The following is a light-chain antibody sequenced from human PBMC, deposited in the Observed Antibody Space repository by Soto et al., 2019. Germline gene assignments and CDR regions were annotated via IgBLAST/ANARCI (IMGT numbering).Light chain of an antibody. J-gene: IGLJ2*01. CDR3: AAWDDTLNGYVL. V-gene: IGLV1-44*01. Sequence: QSVLTQPPSASGTPGQRVIISCSGSSSNIGTYTVNWYQHLPGMAPKLLIYSNNQRPSGVPDRFSGSKSGTSASLAISGLQSEDEADYYCAAWDDTLNGYVLFGGGTKLTVL. CDR1: SSNIGTYT. CDR2: SNN.